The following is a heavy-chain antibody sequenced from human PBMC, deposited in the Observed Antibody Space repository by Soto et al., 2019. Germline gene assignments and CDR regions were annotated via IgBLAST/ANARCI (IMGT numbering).Heavy chain of an antibody. CDR2: INPSGGST. J-gene: IGHJ4*02. Sequence: ASVNVSCKASGYTFTSYYMHWVRQAPGQGLEWMGIINPSGGSTSYAQKFQGRVTMTRDTSTSTVYMELSSLRSEDTAVYYCARSTVAGNPRYGREPICYWGQGTLVTVA. D-gene: IGHD6-19*01. CDR3: ARSTVAGNPRYGREPICY. CDR1: GYTFTSYY. V-gene: IGHV1-46*01.